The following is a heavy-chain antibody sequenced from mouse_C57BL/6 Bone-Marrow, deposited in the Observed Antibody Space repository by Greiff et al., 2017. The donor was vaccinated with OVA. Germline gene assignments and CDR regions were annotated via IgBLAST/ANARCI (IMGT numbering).Heavy chain of an antibody. CDR3: TRVYYYDYDGENAMDY. J-gene: IGHJ4*01. CDR1: GFTFSSYA. V-gene: IGHV5-9-1*02. D-gene: IGHD2-4*01. Sequence: EVKLMESGEGLVKPGGSLKLSCAASGFTFSSYAMSWVRQTPEKRLEWVAYISSGGDYIYYADTVKGRFTISRDNARNTLYLQMSSLKSEDTAMYYCTRVYYYDYDGENAMDYWGQGTSVTVSS. CDR2: ISSGGDYI.